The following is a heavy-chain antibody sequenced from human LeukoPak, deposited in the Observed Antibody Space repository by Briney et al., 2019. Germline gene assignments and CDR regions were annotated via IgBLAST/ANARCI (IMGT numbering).Heavy chain of an antibody. CDR3: AAHYYDSSGHNPIGAFDI. D-gene: IGHD3-22*01. V-gene: IGHV1-69*02. J-gene: IGHJ3*02. CDR2: IIPILGIA. CDR1: GGTFSSYT. Sequence: GSSVKVSCKASGGTFSSYTISWVRQAPGQGLEWMGRIIPILGIANYAQKFQGRVTITADKSTSTAYMELSSLRSEDTAVYYCAAHYYDSSGHNPIGAFDIWGQGTMVTVSS.